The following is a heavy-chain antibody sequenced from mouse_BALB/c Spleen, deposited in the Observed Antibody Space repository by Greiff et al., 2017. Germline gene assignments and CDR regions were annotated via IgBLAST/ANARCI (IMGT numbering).Heavy chain of an antibody. CDR1: GFTFSSFG. D-gene: IGHD1-2*01. CDR2: ISSGSSTI. J-gene: IGHJ3*01. Sequence: VQLQQSGGGLVQPGGSRKLSCAASGFTFSSFGMHWVRQAPEKGLEWVAYISSGSSTIYYADTVKGRFTISRDNPKNTLFLQMTSLRSEDTAMYYCARSDYGYPFAYWGQGTLVTVSA. CDR3: ARSDYGYPFAY. V-gene: IGHV5-17*02.